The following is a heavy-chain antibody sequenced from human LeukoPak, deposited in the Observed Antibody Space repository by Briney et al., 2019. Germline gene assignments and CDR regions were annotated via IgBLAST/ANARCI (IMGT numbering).Heavy chain of an antibody. CDR1: GGTFSSYA. CDR2: IIPILGIA. J-gene: IGHJ4*02. V-gene: IGHV1-69*04. Sequence: SVKVSCKASGGTFSSYAVSWVRQAPGQGLEWMGRIIPILGIANYAQKFQGRVTITADKSTSTAYMELSSLRSEDTAVYYCARDRADLGPANFDYWGQGTLVTVSS. CDR3: ARDRADLGPANFDY.